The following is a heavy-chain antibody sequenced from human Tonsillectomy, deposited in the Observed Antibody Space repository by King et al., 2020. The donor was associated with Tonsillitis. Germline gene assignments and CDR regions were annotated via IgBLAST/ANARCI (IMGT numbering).Heavy chain of an antibody. CDR3: AKGRGATGYFDY. V-gene: IGHV3-9*01. D-gene: IGHD1-26*01. CDR1: GFTFDDYA. J-gene: IGHJ4*02. Sequence: VQLVESGGGLVQPGRSLRLSCAASGFTFDDYAMHWVRQAPGKGLEWVSGISWNRGRIEYADSVKGRFTISRDDGKNSLYLQMNSLRAEDTALYYCAKGRGATGYFDYWGQGTLVTVSS. CDR2: ISWNRGRI.